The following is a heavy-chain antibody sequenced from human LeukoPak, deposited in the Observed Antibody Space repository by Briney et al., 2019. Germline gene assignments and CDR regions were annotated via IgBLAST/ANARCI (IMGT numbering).Heavy chain of an antibody. CDR3: ARGMVRGVMDV. CDR2: INPSGGST. CDR1: GYTFTSYY. J-gene: IGHJ6*02. V-gene: IGHV1-46*01. D-gene: IGHD3-10*01. Sequence: GASVKVSCKASGYTFTSYYMHWVRQAPGQGLEWMGIINPSGGSTSYAQKFQSRVTMTRDTSTGTVYMELSSLRSEDTAVYYCARGMVRGVMDVWGQGTTVTVSS.